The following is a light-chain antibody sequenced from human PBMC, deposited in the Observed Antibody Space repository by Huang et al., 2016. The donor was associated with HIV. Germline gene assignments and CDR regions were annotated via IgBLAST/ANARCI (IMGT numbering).Light chain of an antibody. CDR2: GAS. CDR1: QGVRGRH. V-gene: IGKV3-20*01. Sequence: IVLTQSPGTLSLSPGERATLSCRCSQGVRGRHLAWYPQKPGQAPRLLIYGASAMATGIPDRFSGSVSGTDFALTISRLEPEDFAVYYCQQYGSSPPITFGQGTRLEIK. J-gene: IGKJ5*01. CDR3: QQYGSSPPIT.